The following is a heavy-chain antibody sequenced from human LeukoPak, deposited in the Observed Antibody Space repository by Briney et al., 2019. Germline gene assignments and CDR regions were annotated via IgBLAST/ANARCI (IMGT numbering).Heavy chain of an antibody. CDR2: IYYSGST. V-gene: IGHV4-30-4*08. D-gene: IGHD6-13*01. Sequence: SETLSLTCSVSGGSISSGDYYWSWIRQPPGKGLEWIGYIYYSGSTYYNPSLKSRVTISVETSKNQFSLRLSSVTAADTAVYYCARHGSVAAAGFDYWGQGTLVTVSS. CDR1: GGSISSGDYY. CDR3: ARHGSVAAAGFDY. J-gene: IGHJ4*02.